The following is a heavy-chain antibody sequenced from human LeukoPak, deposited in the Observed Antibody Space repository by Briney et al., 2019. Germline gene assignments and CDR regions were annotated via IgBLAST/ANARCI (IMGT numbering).Heavy chain of an antibody. CDR2: INSDGSST. CDR1: GFTFSSYW. J-gene: IGHJ4*02. V-gene: IGHV3-74*01. D-gene: IGHD3-10*01. Sequence: GGSLRLSCAASGFTFSSYWMHWVRQAPGKGLVCVSRINSDGSSTSYADSVKGRFTISRDNAKNTLYLQMNSLRAEDTAVYYCARGYGSSRGWYWGQGTLVTVSS. CDR3: ARGYGSSRGWY.